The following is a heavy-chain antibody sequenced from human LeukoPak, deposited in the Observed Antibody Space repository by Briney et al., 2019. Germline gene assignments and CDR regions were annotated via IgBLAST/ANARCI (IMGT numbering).Heavy chain of an antibody. CDR3: ARDPSAVPAAVNWFDP. Sequence: GGSLRLSCAASGFTFSSYSMNWVRQAPGEGLEWGSSISSSSSHIYSTDSVKGRFTISRENTQNSLYLQMNSLRAEDTAVYYCARDPSAVPAAVNWFDPWGQGTLVTVSS. CDR1: GFTFSSYS. CDR2: ISSSSSHI. V-gene: IGHV3-21*06. J-gene: IGHJ5*02. D-gene: IGHD2-2*01.